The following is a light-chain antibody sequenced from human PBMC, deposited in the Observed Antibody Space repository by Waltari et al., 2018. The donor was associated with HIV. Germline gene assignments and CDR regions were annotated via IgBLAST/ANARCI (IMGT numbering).Light chain of an antibody. V-gene: IGLV1-47*01. Sequence: QSVVTPSPSASGTPGPSVTISCSGSSSNIGSNHVFRYPHLPGTAPKLLIYRDNQRPSGVPDRISGSRSGTSASLAISGLRSEDEAVYYCVVWDDSLSGVVFGGGTSLTVL. CDR3: VVWDDSLSGVV. CDR2: RDN. J-gene: IGLJ2*01. CDR1: SSNIGSNH.